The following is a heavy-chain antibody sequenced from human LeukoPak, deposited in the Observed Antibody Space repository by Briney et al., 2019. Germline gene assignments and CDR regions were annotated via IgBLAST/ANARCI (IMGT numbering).Heavy chain of an antibody. CDR3: ARDSRWSFDY. V-gene: IGHV3-48*03. D-gene: IGHD6-13*01. J-gene: IGHJ4*02. CDR2: ISRGGSTI. Sequence: PGGSLRLSCAASGFIFSSSEMNWVRQAPGKGLEWVSYISRGGSTIYYADSVKGRFTISRDNAKNSLYLQMNSLRDEDTAVYYCARDSRWSFDYWGQGTLVTVSS. CDR1: GFIFSSSE.